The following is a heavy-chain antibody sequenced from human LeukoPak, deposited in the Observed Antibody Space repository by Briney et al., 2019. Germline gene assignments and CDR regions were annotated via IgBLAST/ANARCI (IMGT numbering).Heavy chain of an antibody. V-gene: IGHV4-38-2*02. J-gene: IGHJ4*02. D-gene: IGHD4-17*01. Sequence: SETLSLTCTVSGYSISSGYYWGWIRQPPGKGLERIGSIYHSGSTYYNPSLKGRVTISVDTSKNQFSLKLSSVTAADTAVYYCAGYGDWYYFDYWGQGTLVTVSS. CDR2: IYHSGST. CDR3: AGYGDWYYFDY. CDR1: GYSISSGYY.